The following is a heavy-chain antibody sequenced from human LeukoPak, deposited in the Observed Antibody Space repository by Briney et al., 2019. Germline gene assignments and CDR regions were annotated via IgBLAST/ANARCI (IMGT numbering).Heavy chain of an antibody. V-gene: IGHV3-43*01. CDR3: ATERSRYFDH. D-gene: IGHD3-16*01. CDR2: ITRDGGHT. Sequence: GGSLRLSCAASGFSFNDYTLHWVRQAPGKGLELVSLITRDGGHTYYADSVKGRFTISRDISKKSFYPQMNSLSTDDTALYYCATERSRYFDHWGQGTLVTVSP. CDR1: GFSFNDYT. J-gene: IGHJ4*02.